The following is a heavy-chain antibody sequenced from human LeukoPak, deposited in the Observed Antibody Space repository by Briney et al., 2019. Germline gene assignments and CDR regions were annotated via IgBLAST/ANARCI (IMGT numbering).Heavy chain of an antibody. CDR2: INSDGGSA. V-gene: IGHV3-74*01. Sequence: GGSLRLSCAASGFTLSSYWMHWVRQAPGKGLVWVSRINSDGGSANYADSVKGRFTISRDNAKNTLYLQMNSLRAEDTAVYYCARSSPYSTSWYSGWGQGTLVTVSS. D-gene: IGHD6-13*01. CDR3: ARSSPYSTSWYSG. CDR1: GFTLSSYW. J-gene: IGHJ4*02.